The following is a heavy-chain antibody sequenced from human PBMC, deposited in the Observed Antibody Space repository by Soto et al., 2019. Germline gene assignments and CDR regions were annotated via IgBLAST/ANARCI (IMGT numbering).Heavy chain of an antibody. CDR2: IYYSGST. V-gene: IGHV4-59*01. J-gene: IGHJ4*02. D-gene: IGHD6-19*01. CDR3: GRGGWSIDY. Sequence: QVQLQESGRGLVKPSETLSLTCTVSGGSMSSYYWSWIRQSPGKGLEWIGYIYYSGSTDYNPSLKSRVTISVDTSKNQFSLRLSSVTAADTAVYYCGRGGWSIDYWGKGTLVTVSS. CDR1: GGSMSSYY.